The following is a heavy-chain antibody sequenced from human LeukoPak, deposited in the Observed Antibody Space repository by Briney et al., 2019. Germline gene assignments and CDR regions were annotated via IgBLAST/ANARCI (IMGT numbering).Heavy chain of an antibody. V-gene: IGHV4-4*07. Sequence: SETLSLTCSISGGSISSYYWSWVRQPAGKGLEWIGRIYTSGSTNYNPSLKSRVTMSVDTSKNQFSLKLSSVTAADTAVYYCARETSQKGAHYMDVWGKGTTVTISS. CDR3: ARETSQKGAHYMDV. J-gene: IGHJ6*03. CDR2: IYTSGST. D-gene: IGHD3-16*01. CDR1: GGSISSYY.